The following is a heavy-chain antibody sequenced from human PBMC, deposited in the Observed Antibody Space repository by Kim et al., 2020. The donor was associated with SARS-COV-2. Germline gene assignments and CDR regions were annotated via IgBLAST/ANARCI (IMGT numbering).Heavy chain of an antibody. J-gene: IGHJ2*01. CDR2: TT. V-gene: IGHV4-4*08. Sequence: TTTYSPSLKSRVTMSLDTSTNQFSLKVTSLTAADTAMYYCARGDSHFDHWGRGTLVIVSS. CDR3: ARGDSHFDH.